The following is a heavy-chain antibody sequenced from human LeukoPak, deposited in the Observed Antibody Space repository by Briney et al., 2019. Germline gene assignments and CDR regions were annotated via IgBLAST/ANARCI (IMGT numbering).Heavy chain of an antibody. J-gene: IGHJ4*02. CDR3: ASPRGSGRPTAHYYFDY. V-gene: IGHV4-34*01. CDR2: INHSGST. Sequence: SETLSLTCAVYGGSFSSYYWSWIRQPPGKGLEWIGEINHSGSTDYNPSLESRVTISVDTSKNQFSLKLSSVTAADTAVYYCASPRGSGRPTAHYYFDYWGQGTLVTVSS. D-gene: IGHD3-10*01. CDR1: GGSFSSYY.